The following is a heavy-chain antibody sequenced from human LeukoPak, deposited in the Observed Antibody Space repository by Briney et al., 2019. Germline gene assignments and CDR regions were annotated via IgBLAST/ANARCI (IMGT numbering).Heavy chain of an antibody. CDR3: AKGPWDY. J-gene: IGHJ4*02. CDR1: GFTFDDYA. CDR2: ISWNSGSI. V-gene: IGHV3-9*01. Sequence: PGRSLRLSCAASGFTFDDYAMHWVRQAPGKGLEWVSGISWNSGSIGYADSVKGRFTISRDNSKNTLYLQMNSLRAEDTAVYYCAKGPWDYWGQGTLVTVSS.